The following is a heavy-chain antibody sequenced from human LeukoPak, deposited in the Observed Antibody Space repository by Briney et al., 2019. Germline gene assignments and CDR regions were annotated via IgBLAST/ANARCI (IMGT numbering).Heavy chain of an antibody. V-gene: IGHV4-61*02. CDR3: AREGGGYNNRGFDY. Sequence: SETLSLTCTVSGGSISSSSYYWAWIRQPAGKGLEWIGRIYTSGSTNYNPSLKSRVTISLDTSKNQFSLKLSSVTAADTAVYYCAREGGGYNNRGFDYWGQGTLVTVSS. J-gene: IGHJ4*02. CDR1: GGSISSSSYY. D-gene: IGHD5-24*01. CDR2: IYTSGST.